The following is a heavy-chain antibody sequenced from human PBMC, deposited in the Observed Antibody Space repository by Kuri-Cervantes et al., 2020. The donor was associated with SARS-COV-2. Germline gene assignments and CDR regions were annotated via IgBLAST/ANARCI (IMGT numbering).Heavy chain of an antibody. D-gene: IGHD3-3*01. CDR2: IRSKAYGGTT. V-gene: IGHV3-49*04. Sequence: GESLKISCTASGFTFGDYAMSWVRQAPGKGLEWVGFIRSKAYGGTTEYAASVKGRFTISGDDSKSIAYLQMNSLKTEDTAVYYCTSLDFWSGYYNDYWGQGTLVTVSS. CDR3: TSLDFWSGYYNDY. J-gene: IGHJ4*02. CDR1: GFTFGDYA.